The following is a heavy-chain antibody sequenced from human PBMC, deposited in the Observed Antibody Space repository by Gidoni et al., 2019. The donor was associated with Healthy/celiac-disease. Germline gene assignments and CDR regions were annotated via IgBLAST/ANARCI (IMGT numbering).Heavy chain of an antibody. CDR3: AKERHQWLVWDY. CDR2: SSNSGGSA. D-gene: IGHD6-19*01. V-gene: IGHV3-23*01. CDR1: GFTFNSYA. Sequence: EVQLLESGGGLVQPGGSLRLSCAASGFTFNSYAMTWVRQAPGKGLEWVSTSSNSGGSAYYADSVKGRFTISRNNSKNTLHLQMNSLRAEDTAVYYCAKERHQWLVWDYWGQGTLVTVSS. J-gene: IGHJ4*02.